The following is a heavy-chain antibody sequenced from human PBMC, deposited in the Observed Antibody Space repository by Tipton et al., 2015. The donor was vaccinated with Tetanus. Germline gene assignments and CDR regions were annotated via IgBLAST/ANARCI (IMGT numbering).Heavy chain of an antibody. CDR3: ARDRGRGARGWNYFDY. J-gene: IGHJ4*02. CDR1: GGSISSGGYY. D-gene: IGHD1-26*01. CDR2: IYYSRST. V-gene: IGHV4-31*03. Sequence: GLVKPSQTLSLTCTVSGGSISSGGYYWSWIRQHPGKGLEWIGDIYYSRSTYYNPSLKSRVTISVDTSKNQFSLKLNSVTAADTAVYYCARDRGRGARGWNYFDYWGQGTLVTFSS.